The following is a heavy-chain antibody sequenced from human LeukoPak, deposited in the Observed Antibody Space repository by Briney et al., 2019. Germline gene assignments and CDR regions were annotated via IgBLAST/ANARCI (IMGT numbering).Heavy chain of an antibody. CDR1: GFIVSNNY. Sequence: AGSLRLSCAASGFIVSNNYMFWVRQAPGKGLEWVSAIYSDGRTYSADSVRGRFTISRDISKSTLYLQMSSLRAEDTAVYFCSRVGYTYKTRALWGQGTLVTVSS. CDR2: IYSDGRT. D-gene: IGHD5-18*01. J-gene: IGHJ4*02. V-gene: IGHV3-66*01. CDR3: SRVGYTYKTRAL.